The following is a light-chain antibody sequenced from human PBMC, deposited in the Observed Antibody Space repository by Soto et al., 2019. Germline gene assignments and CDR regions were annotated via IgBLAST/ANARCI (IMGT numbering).Light chain of an antibody. Sequence: IVLTQSPDSLAVSLGERATVSCRSSQRVLYDRNNKNYLAWYQQKPGQAPKLLIYWASTRQSGIPARFTGSGSGRRFTLTINTLQPEDVAIYYCHQYYRTPLTFGGGTKVAIK. V-gene: IGKV4-1*01. CDR3: HQYYRTPLT. J-gene: IGKJ4*01. CDR1: QRVLYDRNNKNY. CDR2: WAS.